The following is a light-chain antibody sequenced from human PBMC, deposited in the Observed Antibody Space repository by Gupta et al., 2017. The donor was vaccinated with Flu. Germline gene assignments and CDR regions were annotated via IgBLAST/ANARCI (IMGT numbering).Light chain of an antibody. J-gene: IGLJ3*02. CDR3: QAWNGNTVV. V-gene: IGLV3-1*01. Sequence: SYQLTQPLSASVSPGQTASVTCSGDKLEDQDASWYQQKPGQSTILVIYQDNKRPSGIPERFSGSSSGNTATLTISGKEPMDEADYYCQAWNGNTVVFGGGTKLTVL. CDR2: QDN. CDR1: KLEDQD.